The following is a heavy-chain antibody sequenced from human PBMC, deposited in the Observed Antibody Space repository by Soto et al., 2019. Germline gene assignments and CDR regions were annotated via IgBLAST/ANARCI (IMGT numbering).Heavy chain of an antibody. CDR1: GFTFSSYP. V-gene: IGHV3-30-3*01. Sequence: PGGSLRLSCAASGFTFSSYPMHWVRQAPGKGLEWVAVISYDGSNKYYADSVKGRFTISRDNSKNTLYLQMNSLRAEGTAVYYCERDGANYYGSGENYSYGMDVWGQGTTVTVSS. D-gene: IGHD3-10*01. CDR2: ISYDGSNK. J-gene: IGHJ6*02. CDR3: ERDGANYYGSGENYSYGMDV.